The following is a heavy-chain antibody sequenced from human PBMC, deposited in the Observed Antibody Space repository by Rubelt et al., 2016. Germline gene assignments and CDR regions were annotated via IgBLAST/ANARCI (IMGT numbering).Heavy chain of an antibody. V-gene: IGHV3-33*01. Sequence: KGLAWVAVIWYDGSNKYYADSVKGRFTISRDNSKNTLYLQMNSLRAEDTAVYYCARDPNIAAADYYFDYWGQGTLVTVSS. D-gene: IGHD6-13*01. CDR2: IWYDGSNK. J-gene: IGHJ4*02. CDR3: ARDPNIAAADYYFDY.